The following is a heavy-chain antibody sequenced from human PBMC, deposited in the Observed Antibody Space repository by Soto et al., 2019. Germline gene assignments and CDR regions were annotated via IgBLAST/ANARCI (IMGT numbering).Heavy chain of an antibody. J-gene: IGHJ6*02. V-gene: IGHV5-51*01. CDR3: ARRVGYLSSTSCYAYYYGMDV. CDR2: IYPGDADT. Sequence: PGESLKISCKGSGYSFTSYWIGWVRQMPGKGLEWMEIIYPGDADTRYGPSFQGQVTISADKSISTAYLQWSSLKASDTAMYNCARRVGYLSSTSCYAYYYGMDVWGQGTTVTVSS. D-gene: IGHD2-2*01. CDR1: GYSFTSYW.